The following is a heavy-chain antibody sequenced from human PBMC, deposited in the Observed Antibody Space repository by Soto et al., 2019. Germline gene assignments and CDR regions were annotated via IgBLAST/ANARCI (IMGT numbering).Heavy chain of an antibody. J-gene: IGHJ6*02. Sequence: PSETLSLTCTVSGGSISSYYWSWIRQPPGKGLEWIGYIYYSGSTNYNPSLKSRVTISVDTSKNQFSLKLSSVTAADTAVYYCAREYSSSSGYYYYYGMDVWGLGTTVTVSS. V-gene: IGHV4-59*01. D-gene: IGHD6-6*01. CDR3: AREYSSSSGYYYYYGMDV. CDR1: GGSISSYY. CDR2: IYYSGST.